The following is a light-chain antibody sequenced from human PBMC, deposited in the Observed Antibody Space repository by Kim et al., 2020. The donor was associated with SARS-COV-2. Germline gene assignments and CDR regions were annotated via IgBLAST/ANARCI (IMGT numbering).Light chain of an antibody. CDR3: CSYAGSYV. V-gene: IGLV2-11*01. Sequence: SPGQSVTISCTGTSSDVGGYNYVSWYQQHPGKASKLMIYDVSKRPSGVRDRVSGSKSGNTASLTISGLQAEDEADYYCCSYAGSYVFGTGTKVTVL. J-gene: IGLJ1*01. CDR1: SSDVGGYNY. CDR2: DVS.